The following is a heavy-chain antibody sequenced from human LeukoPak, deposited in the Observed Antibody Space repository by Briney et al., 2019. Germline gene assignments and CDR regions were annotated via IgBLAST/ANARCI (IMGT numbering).Heavy chain of an antibody. Sequence: ASVKVSCKASGYTFTTHGITWVRQAPGQGLEWMGWISPDSGNTNCAQNLQDRITMTTDTSTTTAYMELRSLRSDDTAVYYCATDLGGAMIALFDYWGQGTLVTVSS. CDR1: GYTFTTHG. CDR2: ISPDSGNT. V-gene: IGHV1-18*01. CDR3: ATDLGGAMIALFDY. J-gene: IGHJ4*02. D-gene: IGHD3-22*01.